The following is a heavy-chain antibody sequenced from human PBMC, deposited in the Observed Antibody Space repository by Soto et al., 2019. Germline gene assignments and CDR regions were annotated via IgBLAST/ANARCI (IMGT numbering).Heavy chain of an antibody. CDR2: IIPIFGTA. CDR1: GGTFSSYA. CDR3: ARVYVPYNWFDP. Sequence: SVKVSCKASGGTFSSYAISWVRQAPGQGLEWMGGIIPIFGTANYAQKFQGRVTITADESTSTAYMELSSLRSEDTAVYYCARVYVPYNWFDPWGQGTLVTVSS. D-gene: IGHD2-8*01. J-gene: IGHJ5*02. V-gene: IGHV1-69*13.